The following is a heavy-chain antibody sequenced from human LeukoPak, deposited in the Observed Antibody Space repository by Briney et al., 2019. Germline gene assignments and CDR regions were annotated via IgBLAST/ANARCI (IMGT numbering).Heavy chain of an antibody. Sequence: KFGESLKISCKGSGYTFTTYWIGWVRQMPGKGLEWMGIIYPGDSDTRYSPSFQGQVTISADKSISTAYLQWGSLEASDTAMYFCARLFDSSGYYVDCWGQGTLVTVSS. J-gene: IGHJ4*02. V-gene: IGHV5-51*01. CDR1: GYTFTTYW. D-gene: IGHD3-22*01. CDR3: ARLFDSSGYYVDC. CDR2: IYPGDSDT.